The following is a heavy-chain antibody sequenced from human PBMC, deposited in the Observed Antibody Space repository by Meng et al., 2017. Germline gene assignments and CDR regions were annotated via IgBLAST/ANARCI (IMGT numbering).Heavy chain of an antibody. J-gene: IGHJ2*01. CDR1: GFTFSDYY. D-gene: IGHD5-24*01. CDR3: GEDGYNYDWYFDL. V-gene: IGHV3-69-1*01. Sequence: GESLKISCAASGFTFSDYYMNWVRQAPGKGLEWVSSISSSSTIYYADSVKGRFTISRDKAKNSLYLQMNSLRAEDTAVYYCGEDGYNYDWYFDLWGRGTLVTVSS. CDR2: ISSSSTI.